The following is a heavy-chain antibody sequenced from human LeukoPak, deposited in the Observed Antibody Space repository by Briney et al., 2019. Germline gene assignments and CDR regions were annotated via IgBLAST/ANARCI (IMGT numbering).Heavy chain of an antibody. CDR1: GGSISSNSYY. CDR2: IYFSGSP. Sequence: SETLSLTCTVSGGSISSNSYYWGWIRQPPGKGLEWIGSIYFSGSPYYNPSLKSRVTMSVDTSKNQFSLKVSSVTAADTAVYYCARWRTAKTAFDYWGQGTLDTVSS. CDR3: ARWRTAKTAFDY. V-gene: IGHV4-39*01. J-gene: IGHJ4*02. D-gene: IGHD2-21*02.